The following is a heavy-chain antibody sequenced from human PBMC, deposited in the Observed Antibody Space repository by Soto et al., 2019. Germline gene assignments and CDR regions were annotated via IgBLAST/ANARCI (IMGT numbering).Heavy chain of an antibody. J-gene: IGHJ5*02. D-gene: IGHD4-4*01. Sequence: PSETLSLTCTVSGGSIDSGDYYWSWIRQPPGKGLEWIGYVYYSGTTNYNPFLKSRVTLSLDKSKNQFSLKMNSVTAADTAVYYCARDAIAPPNYFDPWGHGTLVTVSS. CDR3: ARDAIAPPNYFDP. V-gene: IGHV4-61*08. CDR1: GGSIDSGDYY. CDR2: VYYSGTT.